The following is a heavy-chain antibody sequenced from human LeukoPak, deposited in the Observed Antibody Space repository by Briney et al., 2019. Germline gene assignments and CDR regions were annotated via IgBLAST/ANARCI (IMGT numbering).Heavy chain of an antibody. CDR1: GLTFDDYA. D-gene: IGHD4-17*01. J-gene: IGHJ4*02. Sequence: GGSLRLSCAASGLTFDDYAMHWVRHAPGKGLEWVSGISWNSGSIGYADSVKGRFTISRDNAKNSLYLQMNSLRAEDTALYYCAKVRGDYGDYSFDYWGQGTLVTVSS. CDR3: AKVRGDYGDYSFDY. CDR2: ISWNSGSI. V-gene: IGHV3-9*01.